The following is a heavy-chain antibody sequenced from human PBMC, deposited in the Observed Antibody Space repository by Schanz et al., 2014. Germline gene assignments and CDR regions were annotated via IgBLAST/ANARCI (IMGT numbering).Heavy chain of an antibody. J-gene: IGHJ3*01. CDR2: MNESHSTI. V-gene: IGHV3-23*01. D-gene: IGHD2-8*01. Sequence: EVQLLESGGGLVQPGGSLRLSCATSGFSFSSYAINWVRQAPGKGLEWVSAMNESHSTIYYADSVKGRFTISRDNSKNTLYLQMNSLRPEDTAVYYCTTDNGHFAFDFWGQGTMVTVSS. CDR3: TTDNGHFAFDF. CDR1: GFSFSSYA.